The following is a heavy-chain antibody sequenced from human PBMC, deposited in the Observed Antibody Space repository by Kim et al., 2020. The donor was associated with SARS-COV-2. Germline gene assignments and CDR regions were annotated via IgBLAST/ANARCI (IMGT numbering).Heavy chain of an antibody. CDR2: ISGSGGST. CDR3: ARYDSSGYYYWWYFDY. D-gene: IGHD3-22*01. CDR1: GFTFSSYA. J-gene: IGHJ4*02. V-gene: IGHV3-23*01. Sequence: GGSLRLSCAASGFTFSSYAMSWVRQAPGKGLEWVSAISGSGGSTYYADSVKGRFTISRDNSKNTLYLQMNSLRAEDTAVYYCARYDSSGYYYWWYFDYWGQGTLVTVSS.